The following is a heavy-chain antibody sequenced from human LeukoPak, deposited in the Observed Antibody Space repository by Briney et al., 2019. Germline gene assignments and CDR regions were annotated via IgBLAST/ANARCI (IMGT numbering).Heavy chain of an antibody. D-gene: IGHD6-13*01. Sequence: PGGSLRLSCAASGFTFDDYGMSWVRQAPGKGLEWVSLISGDGGSTYYADSVKGRFTISRDNSKNSLYLQMNSLRTEDTALYYCAKDIPYSLYYYGMDVWGQGTTVTVSS. V-gene: IGHV3-43*02. CDR3: AKDIPYSLYYYGMDV. CDR1: GFTFDDYG. J-gene: IGHJ6*02. CDR2: ISGDGGST.